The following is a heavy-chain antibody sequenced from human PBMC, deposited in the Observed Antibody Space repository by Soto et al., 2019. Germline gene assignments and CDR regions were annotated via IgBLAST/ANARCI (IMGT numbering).Heavy chain of an antibody. CDR1: GGTFCSYT. J-gene: IGHJ3*02. CDR3: TRELSGYPAALDI. CDR2: IIPILGIA. V-gene: IGHV1-69*04. D-gene: IGHD5-18*01. Sequence: SLEVACEASGGTFCSYTISWVRQEPGQGLEWMGRIIPILGIANYAQKFQGRVTITADKSTSTAYMELSSLRSEDTAVYYSTRELSGYPAALDIWRQGTTVTVSS.